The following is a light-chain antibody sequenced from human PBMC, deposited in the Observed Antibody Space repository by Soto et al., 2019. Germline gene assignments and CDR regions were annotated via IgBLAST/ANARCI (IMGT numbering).Light chain of an antibody. Sequence: EIVMTQSPATLSVSPGERATLSCRASQSISSNLAWYQQRPGQGPRLLIYDASTRATGIPARFSGSGSGTDFTLTINSLQSEDFAVYYCQQYKNWLRWTFGQGTKVDIK. CDR1: QSISSN. CDR3: QQYKNWLRWT. J-gene: IGKJ1*01. CDR2: DAS. V-gene: IGKV3-15*01.